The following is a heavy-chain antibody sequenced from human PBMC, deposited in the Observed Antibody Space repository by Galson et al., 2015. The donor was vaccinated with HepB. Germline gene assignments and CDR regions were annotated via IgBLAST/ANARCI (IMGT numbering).Heavy chain of an antibody. CDR1: GFTFSDYY. D-gene: IGHD6-19*01. V-gene: IGHV3-11*01. Sequence: SLRLSCAASGFTFSDYYMSWIRQAPGKGLEWVSYISSSGSTIYYADSVKGRFTISRDNAKNSLYLQMNSLRAEDTAVYYCARIYSELIAVAEWGQGTLVTVSS. CDR2: ISSSGSTI. J-gene: IGHJ4*02. CDR3: ARIYSELIAVAE.